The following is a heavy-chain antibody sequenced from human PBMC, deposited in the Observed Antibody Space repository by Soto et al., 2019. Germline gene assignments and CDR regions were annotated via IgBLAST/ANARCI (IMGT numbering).Heavy chain of an antibody. V-gene: IGHV1-69*01. Sequence: QVQLVQSGAEVKKPGSSVKVSCKASGGTFSSYTFSWVRQAPGQGLEWMGGIVPLFGTTNDAKIFQGRVTISADESTRTVYMELSSLRSEDSAMYYCARDGDVTSTRPSGAFDIWGQGTVITVSS. CDR1: GGTFSSYT. D-gene: IGHD6-6*01. CDR3: ARDGDVTSTRPSGAFDI. CDR2: IVPLFGTT. J-gene: IGHJ3*02.